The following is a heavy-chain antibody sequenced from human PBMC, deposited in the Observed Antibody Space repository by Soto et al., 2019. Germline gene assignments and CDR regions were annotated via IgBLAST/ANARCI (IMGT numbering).Heavy chain of an antibody. D-gene: IGHD5-12*01. CDR1: GFTFSSYG. J-gene: IGHJ3*02. CDR3: AKGSTDYLGDAFDI. CDR2: ISYDGSNK. Sequence: GGSLRLSCAASGFTFSSYGMHWVRQAPGKGLEWVAVISYDGSNKYYADSVKGRFTISRDNSKNTLYLQMNSLRAEETAVYYCAKGSTDYLGDAFDIWGQGTMVTVSS. V-gene: IGHV3-30*18.